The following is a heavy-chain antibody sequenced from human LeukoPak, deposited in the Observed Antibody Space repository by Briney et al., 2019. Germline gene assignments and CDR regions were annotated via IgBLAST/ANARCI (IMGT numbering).Heavy chain of an antibody. J-gene: IGHJ4*02. Sequence: ASVKVSCKASGYTFTGYYIHWVRRAPGQGLEWMGWINPNSGGTKYAQKFQGRVTMTRDTSTTTAYMELSRLRSDDTALYYCAREGYYDSGSYYIVWGQGTLVTVSS. CDR2: INPNSGGT. D-gene: IGHD3-10*01. V-gene: IGHV1-2*02. CDR3: AREGYYDSGSYYIV. CDR1: GYTFTGYY.